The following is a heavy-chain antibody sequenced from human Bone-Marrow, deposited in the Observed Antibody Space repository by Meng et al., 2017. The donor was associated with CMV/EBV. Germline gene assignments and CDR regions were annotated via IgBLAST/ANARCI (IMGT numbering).Heavy chain of an antibody. V-gene: IGHV3-30*04. Sequence: GESLKISCAASGFTFSSYAMHWVRQAPGKGLEWVAVISYDGSNKYYADSVKGRFTISRDNSKNTLYLQMNSLRAEDTAVYYCANPVLRYSSSLMGFNDWGQGTLVTVSS. J-gene: IGHJ4*02. D-gene: IGHD6-6*01. CDR2: ISYDGSNK. CDR1: GFTFSSYA. CDR3: ANPVLRYSSSLMGFND.